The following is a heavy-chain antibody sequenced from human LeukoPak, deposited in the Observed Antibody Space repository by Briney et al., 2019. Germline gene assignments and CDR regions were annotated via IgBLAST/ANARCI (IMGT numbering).Heavy chain of an antibody. D-gene: IGHD3-22*01. CDR1: GYSFTDYT. CDR3: ANPRYDSSGYYYVD. J-gene: IGHJ4*02. Sequence: ASVKVSCKASGYSFTDYTFHWLRQAPGQRLYWVGWINGGSGNTKYSPEFQGRVTITGDTSASTAYMELSSLRSEDTAVYYCANPRYDSSGYYYVDWGQGTLVTVSS. CDR2: INGGSGNT. V-gene: IGHV1-3*01.